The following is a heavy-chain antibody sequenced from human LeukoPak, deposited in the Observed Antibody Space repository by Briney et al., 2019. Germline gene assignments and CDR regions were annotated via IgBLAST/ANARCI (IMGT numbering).Heavy chain of an antibody. V-gene: IGHV3-74*03. CDR3: ARDPGGSYYALDY. D-gene: IGHD1-26*01. CDR2: INGDGSNT. J-gene: IGHJ4*02. CDR1: GFTFSSHW. Sequence: GGSLRLSCAASGFTFSSHWMHWVRQAPGKGLVWVSRINGDGSNTTYADSVKGRFTISRDNSKNTLYLQMNNLRAEDTAVYYCARDPGGSYYALDYWGQGTLVTVSS.